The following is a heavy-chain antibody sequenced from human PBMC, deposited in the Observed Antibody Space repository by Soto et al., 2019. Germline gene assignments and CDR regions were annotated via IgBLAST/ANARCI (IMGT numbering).Heavy chain of an antibody. D-gene: IGHD5-18*01. J-gene: IGHJ4*02. CDR2: IWFNGSER. Sequence: GGSLRLSCTASGFYFENYGMHWVRQAPGKGLEWVAAIWFNGSERKYGDSVKGRFTISRDNSKNTVFLQMSSLSAEDTAVYYCVRGNGYTYGPFDNWGQGTLVTVSS. CDR3: VRGNGYTYGPFDN. V-gene: IGHV3-33*01. CDR1: GFYFENYG.